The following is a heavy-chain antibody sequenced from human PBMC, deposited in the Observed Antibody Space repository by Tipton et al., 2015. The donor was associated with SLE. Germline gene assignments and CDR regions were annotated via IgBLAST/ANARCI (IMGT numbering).Heavy chain of an antibody. CDR2: IYYSGTI. CDR3: ARDRDTAKVFID. CDR1: GGPTSSYY. D-gene: IGHD5-18*01. V-gene: IGHV4-59*12. Sequence: TLSLTCTVSGGPTSSYYWGWIRQPPGKGLEWIASIYYSGTINYNPSLKSRVTMSIDMSKNQFSLSLTSVTAADTAIYYCARDRDTAKVFIDWGQGTLVTVSS. J-gene: IGHJ4*02.